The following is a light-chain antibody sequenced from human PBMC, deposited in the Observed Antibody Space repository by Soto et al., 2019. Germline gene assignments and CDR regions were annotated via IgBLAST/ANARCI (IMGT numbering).Light chain of an antibody. CDR3: SSYTSSGTYV. CDR1: SSDVGGYNY. CDR2: DVS. J-gene: IGLJ1*01. V-gene: IGLV2-14*01. Sequence: SALTQPASVSGSPGQSITISCTGTSSDVGGYNYVSWYQQHPGKAPKLMIYDVSNRPSGVSNRFSGSKSGNTASLTISGLQAEDEADYYCSSYTSSGTYVFGTGTKSPS.